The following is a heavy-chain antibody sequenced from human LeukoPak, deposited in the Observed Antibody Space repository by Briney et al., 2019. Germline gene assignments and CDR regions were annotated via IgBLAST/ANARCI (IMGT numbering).Heavy chain of an antibody. Sequence: SETLSLTCTVSGGSISSYYWSWIRQPPGKGREWVGYIYYSGSTYYNPSLKRRVTISVDKSKNQFSLRLTSVTAADTAIYYCVRDLGSSTSKDWGQGTLVTVSS. CDR1: GGSISSYY. D-gene: IGHD6-13*01. CDR3: VRDLGSSTSKD. V-gene: IGHV4-59*12. CDR2: IYYSGST. J-gene: IGHJ4*02.